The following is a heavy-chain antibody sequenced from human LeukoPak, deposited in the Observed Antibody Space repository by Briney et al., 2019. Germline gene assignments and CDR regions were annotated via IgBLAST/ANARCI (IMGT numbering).Heavy chain of an antibody. CDR3: ARTGSSWYRGAFDI. Sequence: GGSLRLSCAASGFTFSSYAMHWVRQAPGKGLEWVAVISYDGSNKYYADSVKGRFTISRDNSKNTLYLQMNSLRAEDTAVYYCARTGSSWYRGAFDIWGQGTMVTVSS. V-gene: IGHV3-30-3*01. D-gene: IGHD6-13*01. J-gene: IGHJ3*02. CDR1: GFTFSSYA. CDR2: ISYDGSNK.